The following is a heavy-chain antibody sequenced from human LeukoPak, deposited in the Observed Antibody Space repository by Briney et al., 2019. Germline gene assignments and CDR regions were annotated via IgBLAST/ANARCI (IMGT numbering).Heavy chain of an antibody. CDR3: ARHRTPYCGAGCLPDSMDV. CDR2: IYLEDSDT. V-gene: IGHV5-51*01. Sequence: GESLKISCQGSGYNFIIHWIGWVRQMPGKGLEWMGIIYLEDSDTRYSPSFQGQVTMSVDRSTNTAFLQWSGLKASDTATYFCARHRTPYCGAGCLPDSMDVWGKGTTVTVSS. D-gene: IGHD2-21*02. CDR1: GYNFIIHW. J-gene: IGHJ6*03.